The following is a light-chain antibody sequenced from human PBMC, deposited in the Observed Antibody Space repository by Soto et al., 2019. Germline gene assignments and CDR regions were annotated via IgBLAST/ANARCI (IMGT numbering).Light chain of an antibody. CDR3: SARDDSLSGVV. CDR1: SSNIGSNH. Sequence: QSVLTQPPSRSGTPGQRVTISCSGSSSNIGSNHVYWYQQFPGMAPKLLMYRSDQRPTGVPDRFSGSKSGTSASLAISGLRSDDEANYYCSARDDSLSGVVFGGGTKLTLL. CDR2: RSD. V-gene: IGLV1-47*01. J-gene: IGLJ2*01.